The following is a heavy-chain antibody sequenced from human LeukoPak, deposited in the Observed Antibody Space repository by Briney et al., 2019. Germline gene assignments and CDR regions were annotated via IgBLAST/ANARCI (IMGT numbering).Heavy chain of an antibody. D-gene: IGHD1-26*01. CDR2: IYTSGIT. V-gene: IGHV4-61*02. CDR3: ARSNSGSYRELDC. J-gene: IGHJ4*02. Sequence: SETLSLTCTVSGGSINSGSYFWSWIRQPAGKGQEWIGRIYTSGITNYNSSLMSRATISIDTSKNQFSLKLSSVTAADTAVYYCARSNSGSYRELDCWGQGALVTVSS. CDR1: GGSINSGSYF.